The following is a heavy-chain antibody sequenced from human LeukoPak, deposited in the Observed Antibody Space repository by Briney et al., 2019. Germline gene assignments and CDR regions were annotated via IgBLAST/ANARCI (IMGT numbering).Heavy chain of an antibody. Sequence: GGSLRLSCAASGFTFSSYSMNWVRQAPGKGLEWVSAISGSGGSTYYADSVKGRFTISRDNSKNTLYLQMNSLRAEDTAVYYCAAGSYYKSTEYWGQGTLVTVSS. V-gene: IGHV3-23*01. J-gene: IGHJ4*02. D-gene: IGHD3-10*01. CDR1: GFTFSSYS. CDR2: ISGSGGST. CDR3: AAGSYYKSTEY.